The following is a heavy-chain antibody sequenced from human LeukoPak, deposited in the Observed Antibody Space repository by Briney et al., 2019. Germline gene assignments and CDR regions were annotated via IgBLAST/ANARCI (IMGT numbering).Heavy chain of an antibody. CDR3: AGKDGTSASFDY. CDR2: VYRTGDT. CDR1: GAYINSGAQY. Sequence: PSETLSLTCTVSGAYINSGAQYWGWIRQHPEKDLEWMGYVYRTGDTYYSPSFQSRIVMSVDTSKNQFSLRLSPVTAADTAVYFCAGKDGTSASFDYWGQGILVTVST. D-gene: IGHD5-24*01. V-gene: IGHV4-31*03. J-gene: IGHJ4*01.